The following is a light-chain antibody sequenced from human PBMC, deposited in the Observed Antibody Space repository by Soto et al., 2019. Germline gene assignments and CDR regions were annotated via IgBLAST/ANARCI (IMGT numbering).Light chain of an antibody. CDR3: GAWDDSLNGMV. J-gene: IGLJ2*01. Sequence: QSVLTQPPSASGTPGQRVTISCSGSRSNIGSYTVNWYQQLPGTTPKLLIYSNNQRPSGVPDRFSGSKSGTSASLAISGLQSEDESDYYCGAWDDSLNGMVFGGGTKVTVL. CDR1: RSNIGSYT. CDR2: SNN. V-gene: IGLV1-44*01.